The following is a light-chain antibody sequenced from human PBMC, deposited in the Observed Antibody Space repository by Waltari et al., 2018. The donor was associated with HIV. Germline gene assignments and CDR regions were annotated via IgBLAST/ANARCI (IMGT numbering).Light chain of an antibody. CDR1: ISDVGGHTD. Sequence: QSALTQPPSASGSPGQSVTISCTGTISDVGGHTDVSCYQQHPGKAPTLMVYDVNKRPPGVLDRFSGSKSGNTASLTVSGLQTEDAADYYCSSYAGTNNDVVFGGGTKLTVL. CDR2: DVN. CDR3: SSYAGTNNDVV. V-gene: IGLV2-8*01. J-gene: IGLJ2*01.